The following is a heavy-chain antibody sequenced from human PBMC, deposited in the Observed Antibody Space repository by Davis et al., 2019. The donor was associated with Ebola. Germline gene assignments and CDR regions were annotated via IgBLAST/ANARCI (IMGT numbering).Heavy chain of an antibody. J-gene: IGHJ4*02. CDR1: GTTVSTNY. CDR2: IYESSNNI. Sequence: GGSLRPPWAVPGTTVSTNYTSWVRRAPGKGLEWVASIYESSNNIYYADSVKGRFTTSRENAKNILYLQMNSLSAEDTAVYYCARDGGTAMITAWGQGTLVTVSS. V-gene: IGHV3-21*06. D-gene: IGHD5-18*01. CDR3: ARDGGTAMITA.